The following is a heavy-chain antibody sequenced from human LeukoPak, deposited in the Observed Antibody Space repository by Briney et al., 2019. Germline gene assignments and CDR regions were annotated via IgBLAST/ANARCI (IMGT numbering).Heavy chain of an antibody. V-gene: IGHV3-7*01. CDR3: ARDDCSSISCYHNWFDP. CDR1: GFTLSSYW. CDR2: TKQDGSEK. Sequence: GGSLRLSYAASGFTLSSYWMSWVRQAPGKGLEWVANTKQDGSEKYYLDSVKGRFTISRDNAKNSLYLQMNSLRAEDTAVYYCARDDCSSISCYHNWFDPWGQGTLVTVSS. D-gene: IGHD2-2*01. J-gene: IGHJ5*02.